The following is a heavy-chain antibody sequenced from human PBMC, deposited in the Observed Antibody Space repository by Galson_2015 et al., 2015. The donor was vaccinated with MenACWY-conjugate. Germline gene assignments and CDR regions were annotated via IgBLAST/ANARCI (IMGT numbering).Heavy chain of an antibody. Sequence: CAGSGFTFEDYGMSWVRQAPGKGLEWVSGINWKGASTGYADSVKGRFTISRDNAKNSLYLQINSLRAEDTALYYCVREEPFSGIAAGALQYWGQGTLVTVSS. J-gene: IGHJ1*01. CDR2: INWKGAST. CDR3: VREEPFSGIAAGALQY. CDR1: GFTFEDYG. D-gene: IGHD6-13*01. V-gene: IGHV3-20*04.